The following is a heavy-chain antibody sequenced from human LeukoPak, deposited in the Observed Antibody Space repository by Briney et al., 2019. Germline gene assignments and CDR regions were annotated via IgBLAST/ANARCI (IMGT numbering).Heavy chain of an antibody. CDR3: ASVPYCSSTSCYRGFLFY. V-gene: IGHV4-59*05. D-gene: IGHD2-2*02. CDR2: IYYSGST. CDR1: GGSISSYY. Sequence: SETLSLTCTVSGGSISSYYWSWIRQPPGKGQEWIGSIYYSGSTYYNPSLKSRVTISVDTSKNQFSLKLSSVTAADTAVYYCASVPYCSSTSCYRGFLFYWGQGTLVTVSS. J-gene: IGHJ4*02.